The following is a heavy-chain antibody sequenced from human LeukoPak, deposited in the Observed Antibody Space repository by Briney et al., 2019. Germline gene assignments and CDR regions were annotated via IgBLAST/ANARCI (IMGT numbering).Heavy chain of an antibody. CDR1: GGSISSSSYY. Sequence: SETLSLTCTVSGGSISSSSYYWGWIRQPPGKGLEWIGSIYYSGSTYYNPSLKSRVTISVDTSKNQFSLKLSSVTAADTAVYYCARHEFGFLPLFPFDYWGQGTLVTVSS. CDR2: IYYSGST. V-gene: IGHV4-39*01. CDR3: ARHEFGFLPLFPFDY. J-gene: IGHJ4*02. D-gene: IGHD3-3*01.